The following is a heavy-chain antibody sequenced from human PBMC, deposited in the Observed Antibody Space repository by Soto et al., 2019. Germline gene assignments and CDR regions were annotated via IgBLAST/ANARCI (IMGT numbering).Heavy chain of an antibody. CDR1: GDSVSSNSAA. V-gene: IGHV6-1*01. J-gene: IGHJ6*02. CDR2: TYYRSKWYN. D-gene: IGHD5-18*01. CDR3: ARASLHVDTAMVTGIYYYFGMDV. Sequence: SQTISLTCAISGDSVSSNSAAWNWIRPSPSRGLEWLGRTYYRSKWYNDYAVSVKSRITINPDTSKNQFSLQLNSVTPEDTAVYYCARASLHVDTAMVTGIYYYFGMDVWGQGTTVTVSS.